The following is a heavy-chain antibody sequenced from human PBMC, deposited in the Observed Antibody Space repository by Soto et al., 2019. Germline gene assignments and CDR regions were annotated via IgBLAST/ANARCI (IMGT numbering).Heavy chain of an antibody. Sequence: DVQLVESGGGLVQPGRSLRLSCAASGFTFDDYAMHWVRQAPGKGLEWVSGISWNSGRIGYADSVKGRFTISRDNAKNTVFLQMNSMRAEETAFYYCSKDVNDTVVWGVLAVWGKWTTVTVSP. D-gene: IGHD3-10*01. J-gene: IGHJ6*04. V-gene: IGHV3-9*01. CDR3: SKDVNDTVVWGVLAV. CDR1: GFTFDDYA. CDR2: ISWNSGRI.